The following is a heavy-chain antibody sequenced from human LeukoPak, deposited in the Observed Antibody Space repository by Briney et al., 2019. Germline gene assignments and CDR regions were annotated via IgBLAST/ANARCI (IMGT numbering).Heavy chain of an antibody. J-gene: IGHJ4*02. Sequence: GGSLRLSCAVSGITLSNYGMSWVRQAPGKGLEWVAGISDSGGSTKYADSVKGRFTISRDNPKNTLYLQLNSLRVEDTAVYFCAKRGVVIRVILVGFHKQAYYFDSWGQGALVTVSS. CDR1: GITLSNYG. CDR2: ISDSGGST. V-gene: IGHV3-23*01. D-gene: IGHD3-22*01. CDR3: AKRGVVIRVILVGFHKQAYYFDS.